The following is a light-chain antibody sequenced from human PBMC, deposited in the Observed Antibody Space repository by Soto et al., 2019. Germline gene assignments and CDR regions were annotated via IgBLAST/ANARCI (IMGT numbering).Light chain of an antibody. CDR2: EVS. Sequence: QSVLTQPASVSGSPGQSITISCTGTSSDVGGYKFVSWYQQHPGKAPNLMIYEVSNRPSGVSNRFSGFKSGDTASLTISGLQAEDEADYYCSSYTTSTTVVFGGGTQLTVL. CDR1: SSDVGGYKF. J-gene: IGLJ2*01. V-gene: IGLV2-14*01. CDR3: SSYTTSTTVV.